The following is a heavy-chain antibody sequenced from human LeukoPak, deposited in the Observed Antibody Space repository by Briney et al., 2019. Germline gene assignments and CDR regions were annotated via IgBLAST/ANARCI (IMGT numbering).Heavy chain of an antibody. V-gene: IGHV4-59*01. CDR3: ARGHLLNGWFKYDAFEI. CDR1: GSSITNYY. CDR2: IYYSGST. D-gene: IGHD6-19*01. J-gene: IGHJ3*02. Sequence: SETLTLTCTVSGSSITNYYWSWIRQPPGKGLEWIGYIYYSGSTNYNPSLKSRVTISVDTSKNQFSLKLTSVTAADTAVYYCARGHLLNGWFKYDAFEIWGQGTMVTVSS.